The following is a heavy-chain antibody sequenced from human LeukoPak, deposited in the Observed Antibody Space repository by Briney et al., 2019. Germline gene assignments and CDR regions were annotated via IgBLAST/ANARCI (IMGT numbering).Heavy chain of an antibody. V-gene: IGHV5-51*01. D-gene: IGHD4-17*01. CDR2: IYPGDSDT. CDR3: ARSNYGDYVGLDGFDY. CDR1: GYSFTSYW. J-gene: IGHJ4*02. Sequence: GESLKISCKGSGYSFTSYWIGWVRQMPGKGLEWMGIIYPGDSDTRYSPSFQGQVTISAARSISTAYLQWSSLKASDTAMYYCARSNYGDYVGLDGFDYWGQGTLVTVSS.